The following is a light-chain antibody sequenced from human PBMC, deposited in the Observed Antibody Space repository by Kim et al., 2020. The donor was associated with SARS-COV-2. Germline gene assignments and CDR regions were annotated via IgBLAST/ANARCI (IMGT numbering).Light chain of an antibody. CDR1: QSVYSDY. Sequence: EIVLTQYPGTLCLSPGDRATLSCRASQSVYSDYLAWYQQKPGQAPRLLIHEASIRATGIPDRFSGSGSGTDFTLTIRRLQPEDFAVYYCQQYGSSWTFGQGTKVDIK. V-gene: IGKV3-20*01. J-gene: IGKJ1*01. CDR3: QQYGSSWT. CDR2: EAS.